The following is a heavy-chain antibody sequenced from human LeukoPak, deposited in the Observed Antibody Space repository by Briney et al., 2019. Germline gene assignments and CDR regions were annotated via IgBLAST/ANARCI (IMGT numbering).Heavy chain of an antibody. V-gene: IGHV3-33*05. CDR1: VFTFTNDG. Sequence: PGGSLRLSCAASVFTFTNDGMHWVRQAPGKGLGWVAIVSYDGTDKYYADSVKGRFTISRDNSKSTLFLQMNSLSVEDTAVYYCARDTSLRETLDYWGQGTLVTVSS. J-gene: IGHJ4*02. D-gene: IGHD3-16*01. CDR3: ARDTSLRETLDY. CDR2: VSYDGTDK.